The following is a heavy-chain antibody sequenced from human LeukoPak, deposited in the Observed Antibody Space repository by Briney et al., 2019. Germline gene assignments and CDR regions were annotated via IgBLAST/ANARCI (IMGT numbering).Heavy chain of an antibody. Sequence: GGSLRLSCAASGFTFSSYEMNWVRQAPGKGLEWVSYISSSGSTIYYADSVKGRFTISRDNSKNTLYLQMNSLRAEDTAVYHCARAIVLMVYADYWGQGTLVTVSS. CDR2: ISSSGSTI. V-gene: IGHV3-48*03. J-gene: IGHJ4*02. D-gene: IGHD2-8*01. CDR1: GFTFSSYE. CDR3: ARAIVLMVYADY.